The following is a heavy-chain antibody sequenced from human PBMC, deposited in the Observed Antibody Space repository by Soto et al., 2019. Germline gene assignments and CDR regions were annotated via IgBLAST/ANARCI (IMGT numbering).Heavy chain of an antibody. V-gene: IGHV3-48*01. CDR1: GFTFSIYS. CDR3: ASGYYGDYISDY. D-gene: IGHD4-17*01. J-gene: IGHJ4*02. Sequence: EVQLVESGGGLVQPGGCLRLSCAASGFTFSIYSMNWVRQAPGKWLEWVSYISSSSSTIYYADSVKGRFTIFRDNAKNSLYLHMNSLRAEDTAVYDCASGYYGDYISDYWGQGTLVTVSS. CDR2: ISSSSSTI.